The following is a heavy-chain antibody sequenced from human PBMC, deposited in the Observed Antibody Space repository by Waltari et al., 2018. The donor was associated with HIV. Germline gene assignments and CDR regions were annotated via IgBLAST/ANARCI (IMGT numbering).Heavy chain of an antibody. V-gene: IGHV3-30*04. D-gene: IGHD2-15*01. Sequence: QVQLVESGGGVVQPGRSLRLSCAASGFTFSSYAMHWVRQAPGKGLEWVAVISSDGSNKYNADSVKGRFTIFRDNSKNTLYLQMGSLRGEDTAVYYCARGQRKYCSGGSCDSDYWGQGTLVTVSS. CDR1: GFTFSSYA. CDR2: ISSDGSNK. CDR3: ARGQRKYCSGGSCDSDY. J-gene: IGHJ4*02.